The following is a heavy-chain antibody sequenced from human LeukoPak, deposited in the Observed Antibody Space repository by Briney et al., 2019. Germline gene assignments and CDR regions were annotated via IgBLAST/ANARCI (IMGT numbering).Heavy chain of an antibody. D-gene: IGHD3-22*01. CDR3: AKAPIYYDTSGYYYFDH. J-gene: IGHJ4*02. V-gene: IGHV3-23*01. CDR2: ISGSGGST. CDR1: GFTFSSYA. Sequence: GGSLRLSRAASGFTFSSYAMSWVRQAPGKGLEWVSVISGSGGSTYYADSVKGRLTISRDNSKNTLYLQMNSLRAEDTAVYYCAKAPIYYDTSGYYYFDHWGQGTLVTVSS.